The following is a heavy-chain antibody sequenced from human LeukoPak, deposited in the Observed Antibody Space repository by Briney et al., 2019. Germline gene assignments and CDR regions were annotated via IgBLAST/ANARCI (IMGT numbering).Heavy chain of an antibody. V-gene: IGHV3-30*18. CDR1: GSTFSSYG. CDR2: ISYDGSNK. D-gene: IGHD4-23*01. CDR3: AKMNYGGDSVDWYFDL. J-gene: IGHJ2*01. Sequence: PGRSLRLSCAASGSTFSSYGMHWVRQALGKGLEWVAVISYDGSNKYFADSVKGRFTISRDNSKNTLYLQMNSLRAEDTAVYYCAKMNYGGDSVDWYFDLWGRGTLVTVSS.